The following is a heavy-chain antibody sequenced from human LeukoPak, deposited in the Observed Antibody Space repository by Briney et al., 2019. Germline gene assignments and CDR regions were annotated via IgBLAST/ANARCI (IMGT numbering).Heavy chain of an antibody. V-gene: IGHV3-11*04. CDR1: GFTFSDYY. Sequence: GGSLRLSCAASGFTFSDYYMSWIRQAPGKGLEWVSYISSSGSTIYYADSVKGRFTISRDNSKNTLYLQMNSLRAEDTAVYYCAKGGSGYSYGYWFDYWGQGTLVTVSS. D-gene: IGHD5-18*01. CDR3: AKGGSGYSYGYWFDY. J-gene: IGHJ4*02. CDR2: ISSSGSTI.